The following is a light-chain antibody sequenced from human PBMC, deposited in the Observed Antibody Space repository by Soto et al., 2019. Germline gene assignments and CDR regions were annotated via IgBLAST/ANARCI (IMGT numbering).Light chain of an antibody. V-gene: IGLV2-14*01. CDR3: SSFTANYFYV. Sequence: QSVLTQPASVSGSPGQSITISCTGTGSDIGAYNYVSWYQQHPGKAPKLIIHGVTHRPSGVSTRFSASKSAYTAPLTISGLQAEDEADYYCSSFTANYFYVFGPGTKLTVL. J-gene: IGLJ1*01. CDR1: GSDIGAYNY. CDR2: GVT.